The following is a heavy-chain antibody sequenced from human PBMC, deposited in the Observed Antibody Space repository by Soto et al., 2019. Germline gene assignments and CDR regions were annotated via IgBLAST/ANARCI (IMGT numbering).Heavy chain of an antibody. CDR2: INPKTGGA. Sequence: ASVEVSCNDSGYTLTDYYMRWVRQAPGQGLEWMGRINPKTGGANYAQKFQGGVTMTTDTSISTAYMEVSRLTSDDTAVFYCARRGGYYDYWGQGTLVTVSS. J-gene: IGHJ4*02. CDR3: ARRGGYYDY. V-gene: IGHV1-2*06. D-gene: IGHD3-22*01. CDR1: GYTLTDYY.